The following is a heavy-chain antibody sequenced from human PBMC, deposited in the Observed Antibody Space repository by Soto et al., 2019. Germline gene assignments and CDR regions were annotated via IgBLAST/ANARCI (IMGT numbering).Heavy chain of an antibody. V-gene: IGHV1-46*01. Sequence: EASVKVSCKASGYTFTSYYMHWVRQAPGQGLEWMGIINPSGGSTSYAQKFQGRVTMTRDTSTSTVYMELSSLRSEDTAVYYCARFGLERSLSRGDGMDVWGQGTTVTVSS. D-gene: IGHD3-10*01. J-gene: IGHJ6*02. CDR1: GYTFTSYY. CDR3: ARFGLERSLSRGDGMDV. CDR2: INPSGGST.